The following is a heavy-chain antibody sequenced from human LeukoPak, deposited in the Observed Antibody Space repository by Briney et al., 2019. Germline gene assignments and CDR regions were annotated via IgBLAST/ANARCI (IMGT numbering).Heavy chain of an antibody. CDR2: VWPGDSDT. D-gene: IGHD1-26*01. Sequence: GESLKISCKGSGYSFSCYWIGWVRQMPGKGLEWMGIVWPGDSDTRYSPSFQGRVTISADKSISTAYLQWSSLKASDTAMYYCARRGGSLPSPLFDYWGQGTLVTVSS. CDR1: GYSFSCYW. J-gene: IGHJ4*02. CDR3: ARRGGSLPSPLFDY. V-gene: IGHV5-51*01.